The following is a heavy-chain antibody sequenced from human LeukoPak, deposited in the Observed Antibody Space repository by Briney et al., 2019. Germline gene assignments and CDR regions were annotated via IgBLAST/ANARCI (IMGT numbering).Heavy chain of an antibody. CDR3: ASHTAYSSITTLGGMDV. V-gene: IGHV3-53*01. D-gene: IGHD6-13*01. J-gene: IGHJ6*02. CDR2: IYSGGST. Sequence: QSGGSLRLSCAASGFTVSSNYMSWVRQAPGKGLEWVSVIYSGGSTYYADSVKGRFTISRDNSKNTLYLQMSSLRAEDTAVYYCASHTAYSSITTLGGMDVWGQGTTVTVSS. CDR1: GFTVSSNY.